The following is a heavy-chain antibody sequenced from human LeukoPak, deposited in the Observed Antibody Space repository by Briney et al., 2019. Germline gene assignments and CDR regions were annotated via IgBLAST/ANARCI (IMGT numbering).Heavy chain of an antibody. D-gene: IGHD3-3*01. CDR2: IYHSGST. Sequence: PSQTLSLTCAVSGVSISSSNWWSWVRQPPGKGLEWIGEIYHSGSTNYNPSLKSRVTISVDKSKNQFSLKLSSVTAADTAVYYCARVVSDFWSGYYYYYYYGMDVWGQGTTVTVSS. CDR1: GVSISSSNW. CDR3: ARVVSDFWSGYYYYYYYGMDV. V-gene: IGHV4-4*02. J-gene: IGHJ6*02.